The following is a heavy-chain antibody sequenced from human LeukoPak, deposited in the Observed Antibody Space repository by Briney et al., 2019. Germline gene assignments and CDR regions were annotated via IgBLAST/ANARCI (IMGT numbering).Heavy chain of an antibody. CDR3: ATDPFTYYYGSGDAFDI. CDR1: GYTLTELS. J-gene: IGHJ3*02. CDR2: FDPEDGET. V-gene: IGHV1-24*01. D-gene: IGHD3-10*01. Sequence: ASVKVSCKVSGYTLTELSMHWVRQPPGKGHEWMGRFDPEDGETIYAQKFQGRVTMTEDTSTDTAYMELSSLRSEDTAVYYCATDPFTYYYGSGDAFDIWGQGTMVTVSS.